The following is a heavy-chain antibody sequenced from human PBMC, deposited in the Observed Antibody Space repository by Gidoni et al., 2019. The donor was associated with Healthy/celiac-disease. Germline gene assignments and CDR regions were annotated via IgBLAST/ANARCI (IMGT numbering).Heavy chain of an antibody. CDR2: IYSGGST. CDR3: AREGYCSGGSCYSGSYGMDV. Sequence: EVQLVESGGGLVQPGGSLRLSCAASGFNVSSTYMSWVRQAPGKGLEGVSVIYSGGSTYYADSVKGRFTISRDNSKNTLYLQMNSLRAEDTAVYYCAREGYCSGGSCYSGSYGMDVWGQGTTVTVSS. CDR1: GFNVSSTY. V-gene: IGHV3-66*01. D-gene: IGHD2-15*01. J-gene: IGHJ6*02.